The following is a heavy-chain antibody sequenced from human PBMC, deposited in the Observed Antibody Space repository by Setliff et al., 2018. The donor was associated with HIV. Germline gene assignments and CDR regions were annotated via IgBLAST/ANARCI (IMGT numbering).Heavy chain of an antibody. CDR2: IYPGEEFNF. D-gene: IGHD2-2*01. CDR3: ARHVTTVATSWFNP. CDR1: GYSFTDYW. V-gene: IGHV5-51*01. Sequence: GESLKISCKGSGYSFTDYWIGWVRQMPGKGLEWVGFIYPGEEFNFRYSPSFQGQVTISVDRSISTAYLQWRTLKASDSGMYYCARHVTTVATSWFNPWGQGTLVTVSS. J-gene: IGHJ5*02.